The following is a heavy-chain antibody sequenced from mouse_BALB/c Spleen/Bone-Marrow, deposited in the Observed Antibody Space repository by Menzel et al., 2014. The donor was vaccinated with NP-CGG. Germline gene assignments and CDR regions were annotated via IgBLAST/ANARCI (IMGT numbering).Heavy chain of an antibody. CDR1: GYTFSSYW. D-gene: IGHD1-1*01. CDR2: FAPGSGST. V-gene: IGHV1S41*01. CDR3: AISGFGTGYFYFDV. J-gene: IGHJ1*01. Sequence: DLVKPGASVKLSCKASGYTFSSYWISWIKQRPGQGLEWIGRFAPGSGSTNYNEVFKGKATLTVDTSSATAYIQLHSLSSEDSAVYFCAISGFGTGYFYFDVWGAGTTVTVSS.